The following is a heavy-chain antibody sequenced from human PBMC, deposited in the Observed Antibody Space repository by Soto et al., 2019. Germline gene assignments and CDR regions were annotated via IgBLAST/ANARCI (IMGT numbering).Heavy chain of an antibody. V-gene: IGHV4-59*06. CDR2: IYYSGST. Sequence: PSETLSLTCTVSGGSIRSYYWSWIRQHPGKGLEWIGYIYYSGSTYYNPSLKSRVTISVDTSKNQFSLKLSSVTAADTAVYYCAREPSIWGQGTLVTAPQ. CDR1: GGSIRSYY. J-gene: IGHJ4*02. CDR3: AREPSI.